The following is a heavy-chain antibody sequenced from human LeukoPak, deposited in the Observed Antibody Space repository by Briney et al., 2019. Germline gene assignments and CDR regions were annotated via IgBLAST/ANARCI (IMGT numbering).Heavy chain of an antibody. CDR2: INHSGST. CDR1: GGSFIGFH. D-gene: IGHD4-17*01. CDR3: ARRSYGDYDEYFDY. V-gene: IGHV4-34*01. Sequence: SETLSLTCAVYGGSFIGFHWNWIRQAPGKGLEWIGDINHSGSTNYNPSLTSRVTISVDPSKNQFSLNLSSVTAADTAVYYCARRSYGDYDEYFDYWGQGTLVTASS. J-gene: IGHJ4*02.